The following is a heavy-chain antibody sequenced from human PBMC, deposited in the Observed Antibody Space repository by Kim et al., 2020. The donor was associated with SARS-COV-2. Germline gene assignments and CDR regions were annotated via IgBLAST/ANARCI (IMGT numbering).Heavy chain of an antibody. CDR3: ARGEARKLLWFGELLESLKRDDFYYYGMDV. V-gene: IGHV3-20*04. CDR2: INWNGGST. D-gene: IGHD3-10*01. CDR1: GFTFDDYG. J-gene: IGHJ6*02. Sequence: GGSLRLSCAASGFTFDDYGMSWVRQAPGKGLEWVSGINWNGGSTGYADSVKGRFTISRDNAKNSLYLQMNSLRAEDTALYYCARGEARKLLWFGELLESLKRDDFYYYGMDVWGQGTTVTVSS.